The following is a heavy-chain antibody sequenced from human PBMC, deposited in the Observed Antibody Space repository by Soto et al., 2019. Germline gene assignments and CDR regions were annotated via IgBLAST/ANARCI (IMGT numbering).Heavy chain of an antibody. Sequence: QVQLQESGPGLVKPSQTLSLTCTVSGGSFSSGGYYWTWIRHHPGQARERFGYIYYSGTTYYNPSLRRRVTVSSDKSKFQLSLKLSSATAADMAVYFCARGVGMTIFCAVTTGPFVDFWCQGTLVTVSS. CDR1: GGSFSSGGYY. CDR3: ARGVGMTIFCAVTTGPFVDF. J-gene: IGHJ4*02. CDR2: IYYSGTT. V-gene: IGHV4-31*03. D-gene: IGHD3-3*01.